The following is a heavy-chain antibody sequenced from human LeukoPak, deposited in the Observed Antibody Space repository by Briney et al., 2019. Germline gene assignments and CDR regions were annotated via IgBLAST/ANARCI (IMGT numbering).Heavy chain of an antibody. J-gene: IGHJ3*01. V-gene: IGHV1-69*06. CDR3: AREGEYYAESGNLIDAADV. D-gene: IGHD3-10*01. CDR1: GCTFTHFV. Sequence: SVKVSCKASGCTFTHFVISWLRQAPGQGLEWMGGIAPISGTPVYAQKFQDRVNITADTSTNTAYMEMSSLTSEDTAMYYCAREGEYYAESGNLIDAADVWGQGTMVIVSA. CDR2: IAPISGTP.